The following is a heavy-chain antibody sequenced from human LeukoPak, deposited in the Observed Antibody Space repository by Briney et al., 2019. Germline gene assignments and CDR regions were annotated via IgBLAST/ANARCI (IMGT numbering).Heavy chain of an antibody. J-gene: IGHJ3*02. CDR1: GFTLSSYA. V-gene: IGHV3-23*01. CDR3: AKSHWGSGGAFDI. CDR2: ISHNGGST. D-gene: IGHD7-27*01. Sequence: GGSLRLSCAASGFTLSSYAMSWVRQAPGKGLEWVSAISHNGGSTYDADSVKGRFTISRDNSKNTLYLQMNSLRAEDTAVYYCAKSHWGSGGAFDIWGQGTMVTVSS.